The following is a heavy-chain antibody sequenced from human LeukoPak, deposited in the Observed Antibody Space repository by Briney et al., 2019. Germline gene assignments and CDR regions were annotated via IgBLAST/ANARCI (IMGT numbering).Heavy chain of an antibody. CDR2: IGGRDDRT. J-gene: IGHJ4*02. D-gene: IGHD3-3*01. V-gene: IGHV3-23*01. Sequence: PGGSLRLSCPASGFTFTGHTMTWLRQAPGKGLEWVSIIGGRDDRTYYADSVKGRFTISRDNSKNTLYLQMNSLRGEDTAVYYCAKDPNPFYDFWSGYKWGQGTLVTVSS. CDR1: GFTFTGHT. CDR3: AKDPNPFYDFWSGYK.